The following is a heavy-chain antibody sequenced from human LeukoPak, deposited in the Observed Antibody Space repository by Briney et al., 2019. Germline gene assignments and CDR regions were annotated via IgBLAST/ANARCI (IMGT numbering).Heavy chain of an antibody. CDR1: GGSISSGDYY. Sequence: SQTLSPTCTVSGGSISSGDYYWGWIRQPPGKGLEWIGYIYYSGSTYYNPSLQSRVTISVDTSKNHFSLKLSSVTAADTAVYYCARENYDFWSAYYDYWGQGPLATVSS. CDR3: ARENYDFWSAYYDY. V-gene: IGHV4-30-4*01. CDR2: IYYSGST. D-gene: IGHD3-3*01. J-gene: IGHJ4*02.